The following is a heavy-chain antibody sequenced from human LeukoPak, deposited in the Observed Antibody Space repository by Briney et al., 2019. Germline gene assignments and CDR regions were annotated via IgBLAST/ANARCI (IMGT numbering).Heavy chain of an antibody. CDR3: ARADITIFGVVIPNWFDP. Sequence: KPSETLSLTCTVSGGSVSSGRYYWSWIRQPTGKGLEYTGYIYYTGSTNYNPSLKSLVTISVDTSKNQCSLKLSSVTAADTAVYYCARADITIFGVVIPNWFDPWGQGTLVTVSS. CDR2: IYYTGST. D-gene: IGHD3-3*01. CDR1: GGSVSSGRYY. V-gene: IGHV4-61*01. J-gene: IGHJ5*02.